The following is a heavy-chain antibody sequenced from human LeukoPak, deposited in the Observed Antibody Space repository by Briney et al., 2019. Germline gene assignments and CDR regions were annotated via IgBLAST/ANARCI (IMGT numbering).Heavy chain of an antibody. V-gene: IGHV4-59*12. CDR2: IYYSGST. Sequence: SETLSLTCTVSGGSISSYYWSWIRQPPGKGLEWIGYIYYSGSTYYNPSLKSRVTISVDTSKNQFSLKLSSVTAADTAVYYCARGQRGGIFGVATLYFDYWGQGTLVTVSS. CDR1: GGSISSYY. J-gene: IGHJ4*02. CDR3: ARGQRGGIFGVATLYFDY. D-gene: IGHD3-3*01.